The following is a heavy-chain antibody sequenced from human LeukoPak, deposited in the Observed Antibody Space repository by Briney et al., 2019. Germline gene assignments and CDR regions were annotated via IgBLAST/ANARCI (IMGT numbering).Heavy chain of an antibody. CDR1: GFTFSSYS. CDR2: ISSSSSTI. V-gene: IGHV3-48*01. Sequence: TGGSLRLSCAASGFTFSSYSMNWVRQAPGKGLEWVSYISSSSSTISYADSVRGRFTIFRDNDKNSLLLTMNSLSAEESAVYYCARGPSSGYYNWFDPWGQGTLVTVSS. J-gene: IGHJ5*02. D-gene: IGHD3-22*01. CDR3: ARGPSSGYYNWFDP.